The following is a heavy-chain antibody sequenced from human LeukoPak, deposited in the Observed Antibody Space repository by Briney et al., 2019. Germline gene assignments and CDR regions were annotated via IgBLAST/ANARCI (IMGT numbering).Heavy chain of an antibody. CDR1: GFTFSSYW. CDR3: ARVMSASVWRSYGSYYYYYYMDI. CDR2: IKQDGSEK. D-gene: IGHD3-16*01. Sequence: GGSLRLSCAASGFTFSSYWMSWVRQAPGKGLDWVANIKQDGSEKYSVDSVKGRFTISRDNAKNSLYMQMNSLRAEDTAVHYCARVMSASVWRSYGSYYYYYYMDIWGKGTTVTVS. J-gene: IGHJ6*03. V-gene: IGHV3-7*01.